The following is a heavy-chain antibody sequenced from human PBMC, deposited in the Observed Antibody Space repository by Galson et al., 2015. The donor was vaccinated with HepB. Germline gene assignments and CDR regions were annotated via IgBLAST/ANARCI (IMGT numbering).Heavy chain of an antibody. D-gene: IGHD5-24*01. Sequence: TLSLTCSVSGYSVTTGGFFWAWIRHHPRQGLEWIGHIYYAGSTSYNPSLETRVSISVDTSNNQFSLNLTSVTAADSAVYFCARMARKAGWFDPWGQGTLVTVSA. CDR1: GYSVTTGGFF. CDR2: IYYAGST. V-gene: IGHV4-31*03. CDR3: ARMARKAGWFDP. J-gene: IGHJ5*02.